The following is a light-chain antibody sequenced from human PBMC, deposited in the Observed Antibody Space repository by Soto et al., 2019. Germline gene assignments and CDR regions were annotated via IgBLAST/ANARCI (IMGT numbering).Light chain of an antibody. V-gene: IGKV1-5*03. CDR1: HSSSTW. Sequence: DIQMTQSPSTLSASVGDRVTITCRASHSSSTWLAWYQQKPGKAPKLLIYKASSLEVGVSSRFSGSGSGTEFNITISSLQPDDFATYYCQQYNTYPLTFGGGTTVEIK. J-gene: IGKJ4*01. CDR3: QQYNTYPLT. CDR2: KAS.